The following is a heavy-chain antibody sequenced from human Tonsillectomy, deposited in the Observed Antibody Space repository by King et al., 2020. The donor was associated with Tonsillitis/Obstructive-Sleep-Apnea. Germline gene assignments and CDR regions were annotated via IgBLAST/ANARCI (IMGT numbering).Heavy chain of an antibody. J-gene: IGHJ6*02. V-gene: IGHV3-72*01. Sequence: VQLVESGGGLVQPGESLRLSCAASGFTFSDHYMDWVRQAPGKGLEWVGRTKNNANSYTTEYAASVKGRFTISRDDSENSLYLQRNSLKTEDTAVYYCARGGIADYYYGLDVWGQGTTVTVSS. CDR1: GFTFSDHY. D-gene: IGHD6-13*01. CDR3: ARGGIADYYYGLDV. CDR2: TKNNANSYTT.